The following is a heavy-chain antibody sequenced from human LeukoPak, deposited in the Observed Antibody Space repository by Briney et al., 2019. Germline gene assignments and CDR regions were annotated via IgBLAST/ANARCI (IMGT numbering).Heavy chain of an antibody. Sequence: PGGSLRLSCEASGFXFSSYGMHWVRQAPGKGLEWVAVISYDGSNKYYADSVKGRFTISRDNSKSTLYLQMNSLRAEDTAVYYCAKDLHYYDSSGYYPLVLWRYGMDVWGQGTTVTVSS. CDR2: ISYDGSNK. J-gene: IGHJ6*02. V-gene: IGHV3-30*18. D-gene: IGHD3-22*01. CDR3: AKDLHYYDSSGYYPLVLWRYGMDV. CDR1: GFXFSSYG.